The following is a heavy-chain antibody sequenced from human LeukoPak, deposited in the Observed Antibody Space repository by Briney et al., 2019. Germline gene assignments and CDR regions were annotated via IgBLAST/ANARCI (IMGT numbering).Heavy chain of an antibody. V-gene: IGHV3-7*01. CDR2: IKQDGSEK. CDR3: ARGGTTFEK. CDR1: GFTFSSAW. D-gene: IGHD2/OR15-2a*01. J-gene: IGHJ4*02. Sequence: PGGSLRLSCAASGFTFSSAWMSWVRQAPGKGLEWVAYIKQDGSEKYYVDSVKGRFTISRDNAKNSLYLQMNSLRADDTAVYYCARGGTTFEKWGQGTLVTVSS.